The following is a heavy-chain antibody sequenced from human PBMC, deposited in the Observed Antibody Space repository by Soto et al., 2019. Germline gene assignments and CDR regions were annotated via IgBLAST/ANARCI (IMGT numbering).Heavy chain of an antibody. D-gene: IGHD3-9*01. CDR2: IYHSGST. Sequence: SETLSLTCAVSGASINRNNWWSWVRQAPGKGLEWIGEIYHSGSTHYNPSLKSRVTISVDKSKNHFSLKLSSVTAADTAVYYCARSITFDWLFFDYWGQGTLVTVSS. J-gene: IGHJ4*02. CDR3: ARSITFDWLFFDY. CDR1: GASINRNNW. V-gene: IGHV4-4*02.